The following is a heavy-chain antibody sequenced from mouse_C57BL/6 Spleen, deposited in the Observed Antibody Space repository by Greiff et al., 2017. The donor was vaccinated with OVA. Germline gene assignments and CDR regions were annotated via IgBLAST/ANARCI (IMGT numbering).Heavy chain of an antibody. CDR3: ARGDYDGYFEV. CDR1: GFTFSDYY. D-gene: IGHD2-4*01. V-gene: IGHV5-16*01. Sequence: EVKLVESEGGLVQPGSSMKLSCTASGFTFSDYYMAWVRQVPEKGLEWVANINYDGSSTYYLDSLKSRFIISRDNAKNLLYLQMSSLKSEATATYYWARGDYDGYFEVWGTGTTVTVSS. CDR2: INYDGSST. J-gene: IGHJ1*03.